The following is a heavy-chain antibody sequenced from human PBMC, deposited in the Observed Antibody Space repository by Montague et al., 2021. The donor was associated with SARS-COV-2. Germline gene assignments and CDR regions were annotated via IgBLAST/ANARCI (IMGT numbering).Heavy chain of an antibody. Sequence: PALVKPTQTLTLTCTFSGFSLSTSGMCVSWIRQPPGKALEWLARIDWDXDKHYSTSLKTRLTISKDTSKNQLVLTMTNMDPVDTATYYCARSSVVRGVSLDYWGQGTLVTVSS. J-gene: IGHJ4*02. D-gene: IGHD3-10*01. CDR3: ARSSVVRGVSLDY. CDR2: IDWDXDK. V-gene: IGHV2-70*11. CDR1: GFSLSTSGMC.